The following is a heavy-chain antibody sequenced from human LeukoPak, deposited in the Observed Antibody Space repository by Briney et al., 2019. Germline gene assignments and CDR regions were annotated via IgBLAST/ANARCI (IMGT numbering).Heavy chain of an antibody. Sequence: ASVKVSCKASGYTFTGYYVHWVRQAPGQGLEWMGWINPNSGGTNYAQKFQGRVTMTRDTSISTAYMELSRLRSDDTAVYYCARLRITMVRGVIISNGFDIWGQGTMVTVSS. CDR3: ARLRITMVRGVIISNGFDI. D-gene: IGHD3-10*01. CDR1: GYTFTGYY. V-gene: IGHV1-2*02. J-gene: IGHJ3*02. CDR2: INPNSGGT.